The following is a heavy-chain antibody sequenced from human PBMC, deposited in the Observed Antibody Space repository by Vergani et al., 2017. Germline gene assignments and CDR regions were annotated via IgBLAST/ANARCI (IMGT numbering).Heavy chain of an antibody. CDR1: GFTFSSYA. CDR3: ARAYYYDSRGRAYYYGMDV. D-gene: IGHD3-22*01. V-gene: IGHV3-64*01. Sequence: EVQLVESGGGLVQPGGSLRLSCAASGFTFSSYAMHWVPQAPGKGLEYVSAISSNGGSTYYANSVKGRFTISRDNSKNTLYLQMGSLRAEDMAVYYCARAYYYDSRGRAYYYGMDVWGQGTTVSVSS. CDR2: ISSNGGST. J-gene: IGHJ6*02.